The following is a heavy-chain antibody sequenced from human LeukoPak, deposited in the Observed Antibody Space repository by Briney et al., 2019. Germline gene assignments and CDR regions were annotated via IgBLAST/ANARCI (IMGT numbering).Heavy chain of an antibody. CDR1: GFTFSSYA. V-gene: IGHV3-23*01. CDR3: AKDPMRIAARPLYYFDY. J-gene: IGHJ4*02. CDR2: ISGSGGST. Sequence: GGSLRLSCAASGFTFSSYAMRWVRQAPGKGLEWVSAISGSGGSTYYADSVKGRFAISRDNSKNTLYLQMNSLRAEDTAVYYCAKDPMRIAARPLYYFDYWGQGTLVTVSS. D-gene: IGHD6-6*01.